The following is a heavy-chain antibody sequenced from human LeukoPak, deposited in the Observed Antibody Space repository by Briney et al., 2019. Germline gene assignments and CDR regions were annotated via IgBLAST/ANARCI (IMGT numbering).Heavy chain of an antibody. V-gene: IGHV4-59*08. CDR2: IYYSGST. J-gene: IGHJ3*02. CDR3: ARLGEQIDAFDI. CDR1: GGSLTSHY. D-gene: IGHD3-16*01. Sequence: PSETLSLTCTVSGGSLTSHYWSWIRQPPGKGLEWIGYIYYSGSTNYNPSLKSRVTISVDTSKNQFSLKLSSVTAADTAVYYCARLGEQIDAFDIWGQGTMVTVSS.